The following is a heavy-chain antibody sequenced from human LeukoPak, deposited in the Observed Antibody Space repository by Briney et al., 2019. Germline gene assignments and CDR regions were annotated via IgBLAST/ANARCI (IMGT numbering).Heavy chain of an antibody. CDR2: IVVGSGNT. CDR1: GFTFTSSA. D-gene: IGHD6-13*01. Sequence: ASVKVSCKASGFTFTSSAMQWVRQARGQRLEWIGWIVVGSGNTNYAQKFQERVTITRDMSTSTAYMELSSLRSDDTAVYYCASYSSIWYYFDYWGQGTLVTVSS. J-gene: IGHJ4*02. V-gene: IGHV1-58*02. CDR3: ASYSSIWYYFDY.